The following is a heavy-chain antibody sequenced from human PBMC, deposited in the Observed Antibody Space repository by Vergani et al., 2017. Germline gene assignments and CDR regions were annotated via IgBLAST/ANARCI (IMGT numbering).Heavy chain of an antibody. CDR2: IYSGGSST. Sequence: EVQLLESGGGLVQPGGSLRLSCAASGFTFSSYAMSWVRQAPGKGLEWVSVIYSGGSSTYYADSVKGRFTISSDNSKNTLYLQMNSLRAEDTAVYYCAKDPQMGGYWGQGTLVTVSS. CDR3: AKDPQMGGY. V-gene: IGHV3-23*03. CDR1: GFTFSSYA. D-gene: IGHD3-16*01. J-gene: IGHJ4*02.